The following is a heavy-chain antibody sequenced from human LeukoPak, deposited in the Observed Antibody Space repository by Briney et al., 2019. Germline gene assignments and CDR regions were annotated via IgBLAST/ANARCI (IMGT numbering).Heavy chain of an antibody. CDR2: ISHTGST. CDR1: SDSIPSPY. V-gene: IGHV4-59*08. D-gene: IGHD3-10*01. CDR3: ARHFTVGGNYYFGH. Sequence: PSETLSLTCTVSSDSIPSPYWSWIRQSPGQGLEWIAYISHTGSTRYNPSLQSRVAVSIDTSKNEFSLKLTSVTAADTAVYYCARHFTVGGNYYFGHWDQGTPATVSS. J-gene: IGHJ4*02.